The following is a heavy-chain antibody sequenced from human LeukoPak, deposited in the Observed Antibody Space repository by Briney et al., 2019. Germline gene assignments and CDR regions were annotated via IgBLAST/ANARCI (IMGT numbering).Heavy chain of an antibody. D-gene: IGHD6-19*01. CDR2: IIPIFGTA. J-gene: IGHJ4*02. V-gene: IGHV1-69*13. Sequence: SVKVSCKASGGTFSSYAISWVRRAPGQGLEWMGGIIPIFGTANYAQKFQGRVTITADESTSTAYMELSSLRSEDTAVYYCARGRPLEIAVAGEFDYWGQGTLVTVSS. CDR1: GGTFSSYA. CDR3: ARGRPLEIAVAGEFDY.